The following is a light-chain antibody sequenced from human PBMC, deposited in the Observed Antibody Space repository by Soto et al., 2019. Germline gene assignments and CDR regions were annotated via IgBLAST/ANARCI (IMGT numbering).Light chain of an antibody. CDR3: HQRQSWPRT. V-gene: IGKV3-11*01. CDR1: QYINTR. Sequence: ENVLKQFATALTSIPGDRVTLSCRASQYINTRLAWYQHRPGQAPRLLIYQTSIRAAGIPARFSASGSGTDFTLTISDVQPEDFALYYCHQRQSWPRTLGQGTKVDI. J-gene: IGKJ1*01. CDR2: QTS.